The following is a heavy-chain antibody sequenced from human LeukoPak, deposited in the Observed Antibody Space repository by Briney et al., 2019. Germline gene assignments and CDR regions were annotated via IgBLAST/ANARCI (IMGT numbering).Heavy chain of an antibody. V-gene: IGHV3-30*02. CDR2: ITYDGSNK. D-gene: IGHD6-13*01. CDR3: ARDLGSSWPDY. J-gene: IGHJ4*02. CDR1: GFTFNDYG. Sequence: GGSLRLSCAASGFTFNDYGMHWVRQAPGKGLEWVTFITYDGSNKYYADSVKGRFTISRDNSKNTVYLQMNSLRAEDTAVYYCARDLGSSWPDYWGQGTLVTVSS.